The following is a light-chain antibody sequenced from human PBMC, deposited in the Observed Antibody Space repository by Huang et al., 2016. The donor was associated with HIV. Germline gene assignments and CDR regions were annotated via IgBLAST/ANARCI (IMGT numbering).Light chain of an antibody. V-gene: IGKV3-20*01. J-gene: IGKJ2*01. CDR2: GTS. Sequence: EIVFTHSPGTLSLSPGERATLSCRASQRISSNYLAWYQQKPGQAPRLLIYGTSNRATGIPDRIGGSGYGTDLTLTISRLEPEDFAIYYCHQYGSSPGTFGQGTNLEIK. CDR1: QRISSNY. CDR3: HQYGSSPGT.